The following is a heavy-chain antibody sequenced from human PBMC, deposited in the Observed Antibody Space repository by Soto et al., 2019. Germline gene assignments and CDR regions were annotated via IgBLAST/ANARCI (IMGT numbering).Heavy chain of an antibody. D-gene: IGHD5-18*01. CDR1: GFTFSSYW. Sequence: PGGSLRLSCAASGFTFSSYWMSWVRQAPGKGLEWVANIKQDGSEKYYVDSVKGRFTISRDNAKNSLYLQMNSLRAEDTAVYYCARAEAKYSYGTGYYYYGMDVWGKGTTVTVSS. CDR3: ARAEAKYSYGTGYYYYGMDV. J-gene: IGHJ6*04. CDR2: IKQDGSEK. V-gene: IGHV3-7*05.